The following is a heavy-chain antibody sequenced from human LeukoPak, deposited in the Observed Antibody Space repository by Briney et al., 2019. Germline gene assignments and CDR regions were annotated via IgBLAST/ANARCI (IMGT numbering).Heavy chain of an antibody. CDR1: GFTFSSYE. CDR3: ARAPSYGGNHFDY. CDR2: ISSSGSTI. V-gene: IGHV3-48*03. Sequence: GGSLRLSCAASGFTFSSYEMNCVRQATGKGLEWVSYISSSGSTIYYADSVKGRFTISRDNAKNSLYLQMNSLRAQDTAVYYCARAPSYGGNHFDYWGQGTLVTVSS. D-gene: IGHD4-23*01. J-gene: IGHJ4*02.